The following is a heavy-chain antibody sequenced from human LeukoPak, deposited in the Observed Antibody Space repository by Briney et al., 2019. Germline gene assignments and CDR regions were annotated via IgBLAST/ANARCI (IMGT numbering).Heavy chain of an antibody. V-gene: IGHV4-39*07. D-gene: IGHD7-27*01. Sequence: SETLSLTCIVSGGSISSSSYYWGWIRQPPGTGLEWIGSIYYSGSTYYNPSLKSRVTISVDTSKNQFSLKVNSVTAADTAVYYCATLTLTGVEYYFDYWGQGTLVTVSS. CDR3: ATLTLTGVEYYFDY. CDR2: IYYSGST. CDR1: GGSISSSSYY. J-gene: IGHJ4*02.